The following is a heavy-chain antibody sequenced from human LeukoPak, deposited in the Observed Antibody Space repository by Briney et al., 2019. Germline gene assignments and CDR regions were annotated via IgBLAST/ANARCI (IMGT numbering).Heavy chain of an antibody. CDR3: ARGRNGGPYYYYYYMDV. D-gene: IGHD2-15*01. Sequence: ASVKVSCKASGYTFTSYDINWVRQATGQGLEWMGWMNPNSGNTGYAQKFQGRVTITRNTSISTAYMELSSLRSEDTAVYYCARGRNGGPYYYYYYMDVWGKGTTVTVSS. V-gene: IGHV1-8*03. J-gene: IGHJ6*03. CDR1: GYTFTSYD. CDR2: MNPNSGNT.